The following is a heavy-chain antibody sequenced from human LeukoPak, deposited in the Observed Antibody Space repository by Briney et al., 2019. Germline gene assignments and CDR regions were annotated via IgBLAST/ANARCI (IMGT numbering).Heavy chain of an antibody. Sequence: GESLRISCKGSGYSFTSYWISWVRQMPGKGLEWMGRIDPSDSYTNYSPSFQGHVTISADKSISTAYLQWSSLKASDTAMYYCARSLGELLSSCYYGMDVWGKGTTVTVSS. CDR3: ARSLGELLSSCYYGMDV. V-gene: IGHV5-10-1*01. CDR2: IDPSDSYT. CDR1: GYSFTSYW. D-gene: IGHD3-10*01. J-gene: IGHJ6*04.